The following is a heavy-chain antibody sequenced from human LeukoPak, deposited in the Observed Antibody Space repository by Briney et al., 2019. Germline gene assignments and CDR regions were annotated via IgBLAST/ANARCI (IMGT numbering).Heavy chain of an antibody. CDR1: GYTFTGYY. CDR3: ARGGYGGNRGLDFDY. CDR2: ISAYNGNT. Sequence: ASVKVPCKASGYTFTGYYMHWVRQAPGQGLEWMGWISAYNGNTNYAQKLQGRVTTTTDTSTSTAYMELRSLRSDDTAVYYCARGGYGGNRGLDFDYWGQGTLVTVSS. D-gene: IGHD4-23*01. J-gene: IGHJ4*02. V-gene: IGHV1-18*04.